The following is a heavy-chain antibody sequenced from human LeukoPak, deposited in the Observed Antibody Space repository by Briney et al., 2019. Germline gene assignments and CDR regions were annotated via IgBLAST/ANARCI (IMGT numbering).Heavy chain of an antibody. CDR1: GGSFSGYY. CDR2: INHSGST. V-gene: IGHV4-34*01. J-gene: IGHJ4*02. CDR3: ARGESTVTNAVDY. D-gene: IGHD4-17*01. Sequence: PSETLSLTCAVYGGSFSGYYWSWIRQPPGKGLEWIGEINHSGSTNYNPSLKSRVTISVDTSKNQFSLKLSSVTAADTAVYYCARGESTVTNAVDYWGQGTLVTVSS.